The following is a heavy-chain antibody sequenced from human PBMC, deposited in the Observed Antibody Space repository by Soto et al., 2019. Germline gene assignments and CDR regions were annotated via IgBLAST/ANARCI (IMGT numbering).Heavy chain of an antibody. V-gene: IGHV3-23*01. J-gene: IGHJ6*01. Sequence: GGSLRLSCAASGFTFSSYAMSWVRQAPGKGLEWVPAISGSGGSTYYTDSVKGRFTISRDNSKNTLYLQMNSLRAEDTAIYYCGKGHHSSPSEFWGQGNPVPGSP. D-gene: IGHD3-22*01. CDR3: GKGHHSSPSEF. CDR1: GFTFSSYA. CDR2: ISGSGGST.